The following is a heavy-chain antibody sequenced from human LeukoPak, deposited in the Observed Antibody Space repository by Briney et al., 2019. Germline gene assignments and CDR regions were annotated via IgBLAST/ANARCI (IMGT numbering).Heavy chain of an antibody. CDR2: IYPGDSDT. V-gene: IGHV5-51*01. D-gene: IGHD4-17*01. CDR3: ARHRDTVTTSPYGMDV. Sequence: NLGESLKISCEGSGYSFTSYWIGWVRQMPGKGLEWMGIIYPGDSDTRYSPSFQGQVTISADKSISTAYLQWSSLKASDTAMYYCARHRDTVTTSPYGMDVWGQGTTVTVSS. CDR1: GYSFTSYW. J-gene: IGHJ6*02.